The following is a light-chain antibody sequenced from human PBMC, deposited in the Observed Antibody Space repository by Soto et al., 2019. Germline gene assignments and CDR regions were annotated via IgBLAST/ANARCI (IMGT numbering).Light chain of an antibody. CDR3: QQYNNSPWT. Sequence: EIVMTQSPATLSVSPGERATLSCRASQSVSSNLAWYQHKPGQAPRLLIYDASTRATGIPVRFSGSGSGTEFTLTISRLQSEDFAVYYCQQYNNSPWTFGQGTKVEIK. CDR2: DAS. CDR1: QSVSSN. V-gene: IGKV3-15*01. J-gene: IGKJ1*01.